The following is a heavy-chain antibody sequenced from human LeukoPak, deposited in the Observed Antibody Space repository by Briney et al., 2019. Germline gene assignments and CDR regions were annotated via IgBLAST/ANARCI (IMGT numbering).Heavy chain of an antibody. V-gene: IGHV3-7*01. J-gene: IGHJ4*02. CDR3: ARESSSSSSGY. CDR2: IKQDGSEK. Sequence: GALRLSCAASGFTFSSYWMSWVRQAPGKGLEWVANIKQDGSEKYYVDSVKGRFTISRDNAKNSLYLQMNSLRAEDTAVYYCARESSSSSSGYWGQGTLVTVSS. D-gene: IGHD6-13*01. CDR1: GFTFSSYW.